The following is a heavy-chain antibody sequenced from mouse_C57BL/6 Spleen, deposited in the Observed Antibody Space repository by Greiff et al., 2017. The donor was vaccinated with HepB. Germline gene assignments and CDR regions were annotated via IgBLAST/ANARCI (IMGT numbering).Heavy chain of an antibody. J-gene: IGHJ4*01. CDR3: ASPYDYDGGDYAMDY. CDR2: IWSGGST. V-gene: IGHV2-2*01. Sequence: QVQLQQSGPGLVQPSQSLSITCTVSGFSLTSYGVHWVRQSPGKGLEWLGVIWSGGSTDYNAAFISRLSISKDNSKSQVFFKMNSLQADDTAIYYCASPYDYDGGDYAMDYWGQGTSVTVSS. D-gene: IGHD2-4*01. CDR1: GFSLTSYG.